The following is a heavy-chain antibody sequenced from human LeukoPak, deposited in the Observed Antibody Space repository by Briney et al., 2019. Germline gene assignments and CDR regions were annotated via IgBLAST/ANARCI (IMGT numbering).Heavy chain of an antibody. V-gene: IGHV3-15*01. CDR2: IKSKTDGGTT. Sequence: GGSLRLYCAASGFTFSNAWMSWVRQAPGKGLEWVGRIKSKTDGGTTDYAAPVKGRFTISRDDSKNTLYLQMNSLKTEDTAVYYCTTDALYAGGAFDIWGQGTMVTVSS. D-gene: IGHD5/OR15-5a*01. CDR3: TTDALYAGGAFDI. J-gene: IGHJ3*02. CDR1: GFTFSNAW.